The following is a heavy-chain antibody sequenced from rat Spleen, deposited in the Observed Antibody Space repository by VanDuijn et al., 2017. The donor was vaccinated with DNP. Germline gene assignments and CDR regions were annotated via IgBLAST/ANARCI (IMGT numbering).Heavy chain of an antibody. CDR2: IGSDGYAP. V-gene: IGHV5-22*01. Sequence: EVQLVASGGGLVQPGRSLKLSCAASGFTFSDYNLAWVRQAPKKGLEWVAYIGSDGYAPYYGDSVKGRFTISRDNAKSTLYLQMNSLRYEDMATYYCIRWNSGHFDYWGQGVMVTVSS. J-gene: IGHJ2*01. D-gene: IGHD4-3*01. CDR3: IRWNSGHFDY. CDR1: GFTFSDYN.